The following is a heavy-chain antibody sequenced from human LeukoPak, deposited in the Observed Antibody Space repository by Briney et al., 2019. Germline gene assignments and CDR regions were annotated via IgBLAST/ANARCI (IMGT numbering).Heavy chain of an antibody. V-gene: IGHV3-11*01. D-gene: IGHD5-24*01. Sequence: GGSLGLSCAASGFTFSDCYMSWIRQAPGKGLEWVSYISSSGSTIYYADSVKGRFTISRDNAKNSLYLQMNSLRAEDTAVYYCAREDGYNNWFDPWGQGTLVTVSS. J-gene: IGHJ5*02. CDR1: GFTFSDCY. CDR2: ISSSGSTI. CDR3: AREDGYNNWFDP.